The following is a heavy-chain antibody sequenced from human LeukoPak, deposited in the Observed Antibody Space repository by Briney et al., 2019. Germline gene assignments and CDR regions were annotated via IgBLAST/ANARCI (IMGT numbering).Heavy chain of an antibody. CDR2: MYTSGST. D-gene: IGHD1-26*01. J-gene: IGHJ3*02. Sequence: PSETLSLTCTVSGGSISSYYWSWIRQPAGKGLEWVGRMYTSGSTNYNPSLKSRVTMSVDTSKNQFSLKLSSVTAADTAVYYCARDSTELRTPFDAFDIWGHGTMVTVSS. CDR3: ARDSTELRTPFDAFDI. V-gene: IGHV4-4*07. CDR1: GGSISSYY.